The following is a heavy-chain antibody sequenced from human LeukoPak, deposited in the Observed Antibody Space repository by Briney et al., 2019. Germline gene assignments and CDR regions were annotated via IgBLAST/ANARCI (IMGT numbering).Heavy chain of an antibody. CDR1: GFTFSSYS. CDR3: AREVDTAPVYYYYGMDV. D-gene: IGHD5-18*01. J-gene: IGHJ6*02. V-gene: IGHV3-21*01. CDR2: ISSSSSYI. Sequence: GGSLRLSCAASGFTFSSYSRNWVRQAPGKGLEWVSSISSSSSYIYYADSVKGRFTISRDNAKNSLYLQMNSLRAEDTAVYYCAREVDTAPVYYYYGMDVWGQGTTVTVSS.